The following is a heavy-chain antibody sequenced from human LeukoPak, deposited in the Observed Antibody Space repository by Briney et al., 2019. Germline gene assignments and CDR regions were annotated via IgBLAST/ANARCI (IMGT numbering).Heavy chain of an antibody. D-gene: IGHD6-19*01. CDR1: GYTFTGYY. CDR3: ARDLDVGWLVPSGWFDP. V-gene: IGHV1-2*02. Sequence: ASVKVSCASSGYTFTGYYMHWVRQAPGQGLEWMGWINPNSGGTNYAQKFQGRVTMTRDTSISTAYMELSRLRSDDTAVYYCARDLDVGWLVPSGWFDPWGQGTLVTVSS. J-gene: IGHJ5*02. CDR2: INPNSGGT.